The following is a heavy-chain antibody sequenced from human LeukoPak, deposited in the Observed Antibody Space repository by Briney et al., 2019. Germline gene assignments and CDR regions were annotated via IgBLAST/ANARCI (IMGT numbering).Heavy chain of an antibody. Sequence: GASVKVSCKASGYTFTSYAMNWVRQAPGQGLEWMGWINTNTGNPTYAQGFTGRFVFSLDTSVSTAYLQISSLKAEDTAVYYCARDHGIQLWLSGAFDIWGQGTMVTVSS. CDR1: GYTFTSYA. CDR2: INTNTGNP. J-gene: IGHJ3*02. CDR3: ARDHGIQLWLSGAFDI. V-gene: IGHV7-4-1*02. D-gene: IGHD5-18*01.